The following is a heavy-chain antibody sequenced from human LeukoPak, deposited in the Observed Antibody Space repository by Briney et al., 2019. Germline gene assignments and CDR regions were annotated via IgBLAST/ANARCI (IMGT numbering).Heavy chain of an antibody. Sequence: PSETLSLTCAVYGGSFSGYYWSWIRQPPGEGLEWIGEINHSGSTNYNPSLKSRVTISVDTSKNQYSLKLSSVTAADTAVYYCARGLGSSTSRPPPENWFDPWGQGTLVTVSS. CDR2: INHSGST. J-gene: IGHJ5*02. CDR1: GGSFSGYY. D-gene: IGHD2-2*01. V-gene: IGHV4-34*01. CDR3: ARGLGSSTSRPPPENWFDP.